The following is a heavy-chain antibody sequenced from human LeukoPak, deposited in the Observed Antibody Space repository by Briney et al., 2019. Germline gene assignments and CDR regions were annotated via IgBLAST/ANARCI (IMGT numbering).Heavy chain of an antibody. CDR1: GFSFSAFE. Sequence: PGGSLRLSRAASGFSFSAFEMNRVRQAPGKGLEWISHISTGGRTIYYADSVKGRFTIPRDNAKNSSYLQMNSLRGEDTGVYYCARGSGYVLDYWTQGTLVTVSS. V-gene: IGHV3-48*03. CDR2: ISTGGRTI. D-gene: IGHD2-15*01. J-gene: IGHJ4*02. CDR3: ARGSGYVLDY.